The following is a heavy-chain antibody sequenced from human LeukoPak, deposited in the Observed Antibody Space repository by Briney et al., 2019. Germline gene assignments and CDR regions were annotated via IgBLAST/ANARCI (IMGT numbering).Heavy chain of an antibody. Sequence: ASVKVSCKASGYTFTSYDINWVRQATGQGLEWMGWISAYNGNTNYAQKLQGRVTMTTDTSTSTAYMELRSLRSDDTAVYYCARQYDYGDYPLDYWGQGTLVTVSS. CDR1: GYTFTSYD. V-gene: IGHV1-18*01. CDR2: ISAYNGNT. J-gene: IGHJ4*02. CDR3: ARQYDYGDYPLDY. D-gene: IGHD4-17*01.